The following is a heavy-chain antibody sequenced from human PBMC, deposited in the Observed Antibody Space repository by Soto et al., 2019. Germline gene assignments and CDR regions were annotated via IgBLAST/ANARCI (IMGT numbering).Heavy chain of an antibody. CDR2: INPNSGGT. CDR1: GYTFTGYY. J-gene: IGHJ3*02. Sequence: AASVKVSCKASGYTFTGYYMHWVRQAPGQGLEWMGWINPNSGGTNYAQKFQGWVTMTRDTSISTAYMELSRLRSDDTAVYYCARGVITGTSGGAFDIWGQGAMVTVSS. CDR3: ARGVITGTSGGAFDI. D-gene: IGHD1-20*01. V-gene: IGHV1-2*04.